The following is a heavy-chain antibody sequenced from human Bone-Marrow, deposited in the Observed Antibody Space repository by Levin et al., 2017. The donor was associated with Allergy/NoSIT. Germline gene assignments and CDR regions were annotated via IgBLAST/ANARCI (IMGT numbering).Heavy chain of an antibody. J-gene: IGHJ5*02. CDR1: GFSLNTLGVR. V-gene: IGHV2-70*04. CDR3: ARMGGVAAADNWFDP. Sequence: TLSLTCTFSGFSLNTLGVRVSWVRQPPGKALEWLARIDWDDDKFYSTPLKTRLTISKDTSKNQVVLTMTNMDPVDTATYYCARMGGVAAADNWFDPWGQGTLVTVSS. D-gene: IGHD6-13*01. CDR2: IDWDDDK.